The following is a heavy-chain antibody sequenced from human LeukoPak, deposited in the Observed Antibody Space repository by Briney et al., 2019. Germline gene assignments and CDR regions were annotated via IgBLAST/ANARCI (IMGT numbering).Heavy chain of an antibody. J-gene: IGHJ5*02. CDR3: AREVGYCSGGSCYYWFDP. V-gene: IGHV1-8*01. D-gene: IGHD2-15*01. Sequence: ASVKVSCKASGGTFTSYDINWVRQATGQGLEWMGWMNPNSGNTGYAQKFQGRVTMTRNTSISTAYMELSSLRSEDTAVYYCAREVGYCSGGSCYYWFDPWGQGTLVTVSS. CDR1: GGTFTSYD. CDR2: MNPNSGNT.